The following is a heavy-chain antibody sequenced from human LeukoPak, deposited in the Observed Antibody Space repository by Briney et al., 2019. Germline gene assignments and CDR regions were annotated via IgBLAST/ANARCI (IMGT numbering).Heavy chain of an antibody. D-gene: IGHD3-3*01. J-gene: IGHJ4*02. V-gene: IGHV1-2*02. CDR3: ARERVLEWITNGPFDY. CDR1: GYTFTGYY. Sequence: ASVKVSCKASGYTFTGYYMHWVRQAPGQGLEWMGWINPNSGGTNYAQKFQGRVTMTRDTSISTAYMELSRLRSDDTAVYYCARERVLEWITNGPFDYWGQGTLVTASS. CDR2: INPNSGGT.